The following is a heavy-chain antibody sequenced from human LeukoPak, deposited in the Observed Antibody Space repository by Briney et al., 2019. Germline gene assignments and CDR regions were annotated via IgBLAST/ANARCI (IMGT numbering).Heavy chain of an antibody. CDR3: ARYTSRAVDI. CDR2: IYAGGDT. D-gene: IGHD2-2*02. J-gene: IGHJ3*02. Sequence: PGGSLRLSCAASGFTFSSYEMNWVRQAPGKGLEWVSNIYAGGDTHYADSVRGRFTISRDNSNNTLYLQMNSLRAEDTAVYYCARYTSRAVDIWGQGTMVTVSS. CDR1: GFTFSSYE. V-gene: IGHV3-53*01.